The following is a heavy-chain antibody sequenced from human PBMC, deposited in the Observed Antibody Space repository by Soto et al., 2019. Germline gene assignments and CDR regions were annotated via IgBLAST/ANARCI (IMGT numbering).Heavy chain of an antibody. CDR1: GYPFSKYG. CDR2: IKPDNGDT. D-gene: IGHD5-12*01. Sequence: QLQLVQSGAEVERPGASVRVSCKAYGYPFSKYGSSWIRQAPGQGLEWMGWIKPDNGDTNYAQKFQGRVTMTTDTSSNTAYMELRSLRSDDTAVYYCATSYDSGFDPWGQGTLVSVSS. J-gene: IGHJ5*02. V-gene: IGHV1-18*04. CDR3: ATSYDSGFDP.